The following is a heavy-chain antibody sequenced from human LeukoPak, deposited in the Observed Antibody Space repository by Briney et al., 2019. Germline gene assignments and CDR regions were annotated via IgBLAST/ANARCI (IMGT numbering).Heavy chain of an antibody. CDR3: ARDWFLVDY. D-gene: IGHD3-22*01. Sequence: GGSLRLSCAASGFTFSSYSMNWVRQAPGKGLEWVSSISSSSSYIYYADSVKGRFAISRDNAKNSLYLQMNSLGAEDTAVYYCARDWFLVDYWGQGTLVTVSS. CDR2: ISSSSSYI. J-gene: IGHJ4*02. CDR1: GFTFSSYS. V-gene: IGHV3-21*01.